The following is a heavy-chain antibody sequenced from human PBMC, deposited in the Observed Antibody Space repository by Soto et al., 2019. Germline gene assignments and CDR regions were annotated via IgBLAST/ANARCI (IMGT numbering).Heavy chain of an antibody. J-gene: IGHJ6*02. CDR3: GRGEGMDV. Sequence: GGSLRLSCAASGFTFSSYGMHWVRQAPGKGLEWVAVISYDGSNKYYADSVKGRFTISRDNSKNTLYLQMNSLRAEDTAVYYCGRGEGMDVWGQGTTVTVSS. CDR2: ISYDGSNK. V-gene: IGHV3-30*03. D-gene: IGHD6-25*01. CDR1: GFTFSSYG.